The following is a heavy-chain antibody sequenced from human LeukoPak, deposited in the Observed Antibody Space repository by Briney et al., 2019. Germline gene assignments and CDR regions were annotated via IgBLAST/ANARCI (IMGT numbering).Heavy chain of an antibody. CDR3: ARGSTIFGVVYSYYFDY. Sequence: ASVKVSCKASGFTFTSSAVQWVRQARGQRLEWIGWIVVGSGNTNYAQKFQERVTMTRDTSISTAYMELSRLRSDDTAVYYCARGSTIFGVVYSYYFDYWGQETLVTVSS. D-gene: IGHD3-3*01. CDR2: IVVGSGNT. CDR1: GFTFTSSA. J-gene: IGHJ4*02. V-gene: IGHV1-58*01.